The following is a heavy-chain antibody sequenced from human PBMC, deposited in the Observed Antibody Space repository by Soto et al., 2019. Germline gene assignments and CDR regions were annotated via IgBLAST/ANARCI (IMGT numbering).Heavy chain of an antibody. Sequence: PGGSLRLSCAASGFTFSGYVIHWVHQAPGKVLEWVALISYDGSNKYYADSVKGRFTISRDNSKNTLYLQMNSLRAEDAAVYYCAKDKGSYSYDAYGMDVWGQGTRVTVSS. CDR3: AKDKGSYSYDAYGMDV. CDR2: ISYDGSNK. CDR1: GFTFSGYV. J-gene: IGHJ6*02. D-gene: IGHD5-18*01. V-gene: IGHV3-30*18.